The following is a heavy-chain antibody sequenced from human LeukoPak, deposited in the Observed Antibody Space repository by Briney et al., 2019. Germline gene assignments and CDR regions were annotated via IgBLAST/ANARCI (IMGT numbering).Heavy chain of an antibody. CDR2: ISDSGRET. D-gene: IGHD1-26*01. V-gene: IGHV3-23*01. Sequence: AGSLRLSCAASGFTFSSHAMSWVRQAPGKGLEWVSAISDSGRETFYTDSVKGRFTISRDNSKNTPYLEMNSLRAEDTAVYYCAKPSGRHPNYDFDHWGQETLVTVSS. CDR3: AKPSGRHPNYDFDH. CDR1: GFTFSSHA. J-gene: IGHJ4*02.